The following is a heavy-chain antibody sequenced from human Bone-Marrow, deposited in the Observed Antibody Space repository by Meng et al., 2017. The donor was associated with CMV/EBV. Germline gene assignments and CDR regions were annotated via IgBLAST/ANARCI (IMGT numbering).Heavy chain of an antibody. CDR2: ISSSSYT. CDR1: GVSFRDYN. V-gene: IGHV3-11*03. Sequence: QMLLWESGGGLVKPGETLSSSCAASGVSFRDYNMIWIRQAPGNGLELISDISSSSYTNYADSVKGRFTLSRDNSKNPLYRQMNTLRAEDTAVYYGAKGRDYGDYNYWGQGTLVTVSS. D-gene: IGHD4-17*01. J-gene: IGHJ4*02. CDR3: AKGRDYGDYNY.